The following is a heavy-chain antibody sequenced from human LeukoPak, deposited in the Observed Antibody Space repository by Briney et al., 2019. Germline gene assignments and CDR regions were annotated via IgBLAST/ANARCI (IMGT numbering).Heavy chain of an antibody. CDR3: ARVRLDRSERNLDAFEN. CDR1: GYTVSSNY. J-gene: IGHJ3*02. Sequence: GGSLRLSCAASGYTVSSNYMSWVRQAPGKGLEWVSSIYSGGSTYYADSVKGRFTISRDNSKNTVYLQMNSLRAEDTAVYFCARVRLDRSERNLDAFENWGQGTMVTVSS. D-gene: IGHD1-14*01. CDR2: IYSGGST. V-gene: IGHV3-53*01.